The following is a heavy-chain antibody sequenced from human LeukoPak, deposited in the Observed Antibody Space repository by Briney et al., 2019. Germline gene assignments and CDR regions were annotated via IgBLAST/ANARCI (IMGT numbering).Heavy chain of an antibody. D-gene: IGHD6-19*01. J-gene: IGHJ4*02. Sequence: GGSLRPSCAASGFTFSSYAMSWVRQAPGRGLEWVSAISGSGGSTYYADSVKGRFTISRDNSKNTLYLQMNSLRAEDTAVYYCAKDRAVAGTLYFDYWGQGTLVTVSS. V-gene: IGHV3-23*01. CDR3: AKDRAVAGTLYFDY. CDR2: ISGSGGST. CDR1: GFTFSSYA.